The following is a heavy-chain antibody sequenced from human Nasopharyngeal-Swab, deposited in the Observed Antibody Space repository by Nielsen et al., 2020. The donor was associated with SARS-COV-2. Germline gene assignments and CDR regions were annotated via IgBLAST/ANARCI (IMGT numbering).Heavy chain of an antibody. Sequence: VRPMPGKGLEAMGIIYPGDSDTRYSPSFQGQVTISADRSISTAYLQWSSLKAADTAIYFCARREYTTDGYRHYYHLDVWGKGTAVTVSS. D-gene: IGHD2/OR15-2a*01. J-gene: IGHJ6*03. CDR3: ARREYTTDGYRHYYHLDV. V-gene: IGHV5-51*01. CDR2: IYPGDSDT.